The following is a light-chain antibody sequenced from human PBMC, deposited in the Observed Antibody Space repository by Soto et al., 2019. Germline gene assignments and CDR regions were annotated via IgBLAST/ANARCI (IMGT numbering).Light chain of an antibody. V-gene: IGKV3-15*01. CDR1: QSISSK. Sequence: EIVMTQSPATLSVSPGERATLSCRASQSISSKLGWYQQRPGQAPRLLIYGASTRATGIPARFSGSGSGTEFTLTISRLEPEDFAVYICQQSGSSPWTFGQGTKVEIK. CDR3: QQSGSSPWT. CDR2: GAS. J-gene: IGKJ1*01.